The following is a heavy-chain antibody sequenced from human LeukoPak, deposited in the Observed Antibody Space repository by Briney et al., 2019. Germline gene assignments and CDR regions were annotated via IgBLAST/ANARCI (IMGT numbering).Heavy chain of an antibody. V-gene: IGHV3-21*01. CDR1: GFTFSSYE. D-gene: IGHD7-27*01. CDR2: ISKGSGYI. CDR3: VRDLGRESIFDY. J-gene: IGHJ4*02. Sequence: GGSLRLSCAASGFTFSSYEMNWVRQAPGKGLEWVSSISKGSGYIYYTDSVKGRFTISRDNAENSLFLQMNSLRAEDTAVYYCVRDLGRESIFDYWGQGTLVTVSS.